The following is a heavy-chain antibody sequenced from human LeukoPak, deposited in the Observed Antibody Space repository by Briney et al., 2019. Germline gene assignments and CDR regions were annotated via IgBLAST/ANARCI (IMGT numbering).Heavy chain of an antibody. CDR2: INHSGST. V-gene: IGHV4-34*01. Sequence: SETLSLTCAVYGGSFSGYYWSWIRQPPGKGLEWIGEINHSGSTNYNPSLKSRVTISVDTSKNQFSLKLSSVTAADTAVYYCARGTMIVVVGDFDYWGQGTLVTVSS. D-gene: IGHD3-22*01. CDR3: ARGTMIVVVGDFDY. CDR1: GGSFSGYY. J-gene: IGHJ4*02.